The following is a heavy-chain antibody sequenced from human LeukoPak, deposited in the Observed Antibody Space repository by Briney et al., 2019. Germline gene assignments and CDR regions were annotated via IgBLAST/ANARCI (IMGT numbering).Heavy chain of an antibody. CDR2: IYYSGST. V-gene: IGHV4-39*02. J-gene: IGHJ5*02. CDR3: ARGSYFDWLLLDP. D-gene: IGHD3-9*01. CDR1: GGSISSGSYY. Sequence: SETLSLTCTVSGGSISSGSYYWGWIRQPPGKGLEWIGSIYYSGSTYYNPSLKSRVTISVDTSKNHFSLKLSSVTAADTAVYYCARGSYFDWLLLDPWGQGTLVTVSS.